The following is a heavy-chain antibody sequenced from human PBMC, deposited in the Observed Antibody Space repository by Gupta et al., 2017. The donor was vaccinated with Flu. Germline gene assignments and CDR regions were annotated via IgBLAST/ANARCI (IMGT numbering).Heavy chain of an antibody. CDR1: TFHRYC. J-gene: IGHJ2*01. D-gene: IGHD6-13*01. Sequence: TFHRYCVSWVRHAPCQGLECMVGIIPVSVEAHYAHKFQGRVTITADESTGTAYVELRSLISDDTAVYYCARGTPGYWYVDLWGRGTLVTVSS. V-gene: IGHV1-69*01. CDR2: IIPVSVEA. CDR3: ARGTPGYWYVDL.